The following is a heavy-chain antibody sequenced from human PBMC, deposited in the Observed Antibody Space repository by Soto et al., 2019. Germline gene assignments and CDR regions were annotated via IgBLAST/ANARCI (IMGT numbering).Heavy chain of an antibody. CDR2: IYYSGNT. CDR1: GVSISSVGSY. J-gene: IGHJ4*02. V-gene: IGHV4-30-4*01. Sequence: SETLSLTCTVSGVSISSVGSYWSWIRQPPGKGLEWIGYIYYSGNTILNPSLRSRVTLSVDTSKNQFSLNLSSVTAADTAVYYCVRYCSTTKCPFDYWGQGTLVTVS. D-gene: IGHD2-2*01. CDR3: VRYCSTTKCPFDY.